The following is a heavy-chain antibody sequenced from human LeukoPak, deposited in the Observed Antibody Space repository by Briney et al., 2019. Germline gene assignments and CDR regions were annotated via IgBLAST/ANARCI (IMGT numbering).Heavy chain of an antibody. CDR3: AKDLPIRHYYDSSGYFFDY. J-gene: IGHJ4*02. Sequence: PGGSLRLSCAASGFTFSYHWMTWVRQAPGKGLEWVSVISNNADTTHYADSVRGRFTISRDNSENTVDLHLKNLRAEDTAVYYCAKDLPIRHYYDSSGYFFDYWGQGTLVTVSS. CDR2: ISNNADTT. CDR1: GFTFSYHW. V-gene: IGHV3-23*01. D-gene: IGHD3-22*01.